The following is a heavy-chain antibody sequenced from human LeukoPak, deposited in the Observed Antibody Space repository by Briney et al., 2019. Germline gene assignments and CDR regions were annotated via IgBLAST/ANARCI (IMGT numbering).Heavy chain of an antibody. CDR1: GFTFSSYD. J-gene: IGHJ4*02. CDR3: ARVSGGGELPDY. V-gene: IGHV3-13*01. Sequence: GGSLGLSCAASGFTFSSYDMPWFRQPTGKVLEWVSAIGTAGDTYYPGSVKGRFTISRENAKNSLYLQMNSLRAGDTAVYYCARVSGGGELPDYWGQGTLVTVSS. CDR2: IGTAGDT. D-gene: IGHD1-26*01.